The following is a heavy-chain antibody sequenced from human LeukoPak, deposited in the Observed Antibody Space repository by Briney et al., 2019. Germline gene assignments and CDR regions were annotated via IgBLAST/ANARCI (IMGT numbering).Heavy chain of an antibody. J-gene: IGHJ4*02. CDR3: ARGTRARYCGGDCRHYFDY. Sequence: ASVKVSCKASGYTFTSYDINWVRQATGQGLEWMGWMNPNSGNTGYAQKFQGRVTMTRNTSISTAYMELSSLRSEDTAVYYCARGTRARYCGGDCRHYFDYWGQGTLVIVSS. CDR2: MNPNSGNT. D-gene: IGHD2-21*02. V-gene: IGHV1-8*01. CDR1: GYTFTSYD.